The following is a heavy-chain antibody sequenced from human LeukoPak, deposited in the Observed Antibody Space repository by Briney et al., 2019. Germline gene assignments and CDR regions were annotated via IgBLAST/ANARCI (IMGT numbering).Heavy chain of an antibody. CDR3: ARPPGYSSSWLNAFDI. V-gene: IGHV4-34*01. CDR1: GGSFSGYY. Sequence: SETLSLTCAVYGGSFSGYYWSWIRQPPGKGLEWIGEINHSGSTNYNPSLKSRVTISVDTSKNQFSLKLSSVTAADTAVYYCARPPGYSSSWLNAFDIWGQGTMVTVSS. D-gene: IGHD6-13*01. J-gene: IGHJ3*02. CDR2: INHSGST.